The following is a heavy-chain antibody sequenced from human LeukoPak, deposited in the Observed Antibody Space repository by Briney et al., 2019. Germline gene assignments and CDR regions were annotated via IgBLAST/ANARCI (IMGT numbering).Heavy chain of an antibody. Sequence: SETLSLTCTVSNSYISDYYWSWIRQPPGKGLEWIGYIYYSGGADYNPSLKSRVTVSVDTSKNQLSLKLTPVTAADTAVYYCARDASTRTYFQHWGQGTLVTVSS. J-gene: IGHJ1*01. CDR3: ARDASTRTYFQH. V-gene: IGHV4-59*01. CDR1: NSYISDYY. CDR2: IYYSGGA. D-gene: IGHD3-16*01.